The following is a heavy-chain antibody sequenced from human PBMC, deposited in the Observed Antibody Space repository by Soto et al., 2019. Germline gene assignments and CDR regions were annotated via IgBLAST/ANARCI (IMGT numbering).Heavy chain of an antibody. D-gene: IGHD2-15*01. V-gene: IGHV3-48*04. CDR3: ARVSGYCSGGSCYSGYMDV. J-gene: IGHJ6*03. CDR1: GFTFSNYA. Sequence: GGSLRLSCAGSGFTFSNYAMTWVRQAPGKGLEWLSYIDFDSSPIKYADSVMGRFTVSRDNAKGSLYLQMNNLRPEDTAVYYCARVSGYCSGGSCYSGYMDVWGKGITVTVSS. CDR2: IDFDSSPI.